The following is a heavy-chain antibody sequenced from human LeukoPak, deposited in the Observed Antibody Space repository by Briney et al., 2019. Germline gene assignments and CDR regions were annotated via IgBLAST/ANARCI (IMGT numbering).Heavy chain of an antibody. CDR3: AKDIAVSDSYFDY. V-gene: IGHV3-30*02. CDR2: IRYDAANQ. D-gene: IGHD6-19*01. J-gene: IGHJ4*02. CDR1: GFDFSNNG. Sequence: PGGSLRLSCGASGFDFSNNGVHWVRQSPGKGLEWVAFIRYDAANQYYADSVKGRFTISRDNSKNTLYLQMDSLRSEDTAIYHCAKDIAVSDSYFDYWGQGTLVTVSS.